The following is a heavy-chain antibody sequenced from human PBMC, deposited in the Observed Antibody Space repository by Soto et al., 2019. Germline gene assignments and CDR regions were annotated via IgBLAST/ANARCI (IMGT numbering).Heavy chain of an antibody. D-gene: IGHD6-13*01. CDR1: GFTFGSYS. J-gene: IGHJ6*02. V-gene: IGHV3-21*01. CDR2: ISSSSSYI. CDR3: ARDLFSSSWYYYYGMDV. Sequence: GGSLRLSCAASGFTFGSYSMNWVRQAPGKGLEWVSSISSSSSYIYYADSVKGRFTISRDNAKNSLYLQMNSLRAEDTAVYYCARDLFSSSWYYYYGMDVWGQGTTVTVSS.